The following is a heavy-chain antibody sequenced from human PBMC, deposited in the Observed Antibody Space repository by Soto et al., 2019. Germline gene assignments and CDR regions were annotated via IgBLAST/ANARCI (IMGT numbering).Heavy chain of an antibody. Sequence: QVQLVQSGAEVKKPGASVKVACKASGYTFSSYGISWVRQAPGPGLEWMGWISAYNGNTNYAQKIQGRVTMTTDTSTSTAYMELRSLTSDDTAVYYCARDRGYSYGYTPHYFDYWGQGTLVTVSS. D-gene: IGHD5-18*01. V-gene: IGHV1-18*01. CDR2: ISAYNGNT. J-gene: IGHJ4*02. CDR3: ARDRGYSYGYTPHYFDY. CDR1: GYTFSSYG.